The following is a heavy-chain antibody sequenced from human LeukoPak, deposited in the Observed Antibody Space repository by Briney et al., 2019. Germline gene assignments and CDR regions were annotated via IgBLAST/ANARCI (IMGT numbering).Heavy chain of an antibody. J-gene: IGHJ4*02. CDR3: ARSRAGFTVIYFDY. Sequence: SQTLSLTRTVSGGSISSGDYEWSWIRQHPGKGLEWIGYVHYSGSTHYNPSLKSRVIISVDTSKNQFSLKLRSVAAADTAVYYCARSRAGFTVIYFDYWGQGTLVTVSS. CDR1: GGSISSGDYE. V-gene: IGHV4-31*03. CDR2: VHYSGST. D-gene: IGHD4-17*01.